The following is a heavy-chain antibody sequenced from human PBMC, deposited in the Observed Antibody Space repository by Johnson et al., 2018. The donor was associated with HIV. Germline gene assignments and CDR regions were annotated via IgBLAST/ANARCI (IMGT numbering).Heavy chain of an antibody. D-gene: IGHD6-13*01. CDR1: GFTFDDYA. CDR3: AKNFGTILAAGGLEGGDAFAI. CDR2: ISWNSGSI. Sequence: GQLVESGGGLVQPGRSLRLSCAASGFTFDDYAMHWVRQAPGKGLEWASGISWNSGSIGYADSVKGRFTISRDNAKNSLYLQMNRLRDEDTAVYYCAKNFGTILAAGGLEGGDAFAIWGQGTMVTVSS. V-gene: IGHV3-9*01. J-gene: IGHJ3*02.